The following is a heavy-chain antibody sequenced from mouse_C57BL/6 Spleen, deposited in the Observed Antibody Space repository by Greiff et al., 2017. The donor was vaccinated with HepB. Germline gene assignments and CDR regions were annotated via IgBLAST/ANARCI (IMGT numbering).Heavy chain of an antibody. CDR1: GYAFSSSW. J-gene: IGHJ2*01. Sequence: QVQLKESGPELVKPGASVKISCKASGYAFSSSWMNWVKQRPGKGLEWIGRIYPGDGDTNYNGKFKGKATLTAAKSSSTASMQLSSLTSEDSAVYFCAVYGNYDYGGQDTTLTVSS. V-gene: IGHV1-82*01. CDR2: IYPGDGDT. D-gene: IGHD2-1*01. CDR3: AVYGNYDY.